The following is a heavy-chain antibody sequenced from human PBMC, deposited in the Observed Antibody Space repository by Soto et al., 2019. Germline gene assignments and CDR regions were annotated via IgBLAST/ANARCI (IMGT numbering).Heavy chain of an antibody. Sequence: EVQLLESGGGLVQPGGSLRLSCAASGFTFSSCAMSWVRQAPGKGLQWVSVITGPGSSTYYADSVKRRFTISRDNSKNTLYLQMNSLRAEDTAVYYCAKDKMEQWLVGGYFDSWGQGTLVTVSS. CDR1: GFTFSSCA. CDR2: ITGPGSST. J-gene: IGHJ4*02. V-gene: IGHV3-23*01. D-gene: IGHD6-19*01. CDR3: AKDKMEQWLVGGYFDS.